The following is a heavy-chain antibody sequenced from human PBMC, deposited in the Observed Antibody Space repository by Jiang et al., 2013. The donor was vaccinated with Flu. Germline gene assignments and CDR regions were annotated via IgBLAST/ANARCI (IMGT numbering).Heavy chain of an antibody. D-gene: IGHD1-26*01. J-gene: IGHJ4*02. V-gene: IGHV3-74*01. Sequence: KSDGSSITYADSVKGRFTISRDNAKNTLYLQMNSLRAEDTAVYYCARDGATDYFDYWGQGTLVTVSS. CDR3: ARDGATDYFDY. CDR2: KSDGSSI.